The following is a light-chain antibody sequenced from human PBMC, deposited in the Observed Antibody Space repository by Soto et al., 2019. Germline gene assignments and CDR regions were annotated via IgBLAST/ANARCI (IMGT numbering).Light chain of an antibody. CDR2: EVT. CDR3: SSHTSVNTRV. CDR1: SSDVGSYDY. V-gene: IGLV2-14*01. J-gene: IGLJ1*01. Sequence: QSVLTQPASVYASPGQSIAISCTGTSSDVGSYDYVSWYQQHPDKAPKLMIYEVTQRPSGVSNRFSGSKSGNTASLTISGLQAEDEADYYCSSHTSVNTRVFGTGTKVTVL.